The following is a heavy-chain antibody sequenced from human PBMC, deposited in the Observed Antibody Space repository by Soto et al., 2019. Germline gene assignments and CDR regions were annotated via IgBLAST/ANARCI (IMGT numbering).Heavy chain of an antibody. CDR1: VGSISSYY. J-gene: IGHJ4*02. CDR2: IYYSGST. V-gene: IGHV4-59*01. CDR3: ARVREGQTATLYYFDY. Sequence: SETLSLTCPVSVGSISSYYWSWIRQPPGKGLEWIGYIYYSGSTNYNPSLKSRVTISVDTPKNQFSLKLSSVTAADTAVYYCARVREGQTATLYYFDYWGQGTLVTVSS. D-gene: IGHD6-25*01.